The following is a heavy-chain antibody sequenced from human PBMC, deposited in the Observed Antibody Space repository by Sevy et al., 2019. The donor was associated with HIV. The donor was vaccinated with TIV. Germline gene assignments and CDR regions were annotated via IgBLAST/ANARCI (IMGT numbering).Heavy chain of an antibody. CDR1: GFTFSSYW. CDR2: ISSGSTYI. J-gene: IGHJ4*02. V-gene: IGHV3-21*05. Sequence: GGSLRLSCAASGFTFSSYWMSWIRQAPGKGLEWVSYISSGSTYINYADSVKGRFTISRDNAKNSLYLQMNSLRAEDTAVYYCAKDSRVYSSSHFDYWGQGTLVTVSS. CDR3: AKDSRVYSSSHFDY. D-gene: IGHD6-13*01.